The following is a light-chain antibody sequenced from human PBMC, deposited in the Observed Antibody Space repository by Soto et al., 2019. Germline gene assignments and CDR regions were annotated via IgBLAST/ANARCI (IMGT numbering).Light chain of an antibody. Sequence: DIQVTQSPSSVSASVGDRVTITCRASQDINNWLAWYQQKPGKAPKLLIYTTSNLQSGVPSRFSCSGSGTDFTLTINSLQPEDFATYYCQQANSFPLTFGGGTKVEIK. CDR1: QDINNW. CDR3: QQANSFPLT. CDR2: TTS. J-gene: IGKJ4*01. V-gene: IGKV1D-12*01.